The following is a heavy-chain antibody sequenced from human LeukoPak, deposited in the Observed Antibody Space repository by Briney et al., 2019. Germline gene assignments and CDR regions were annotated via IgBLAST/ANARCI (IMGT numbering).Heavy chain of an antibody. Sequence: RGSLRLSCAASGFTFSSYGMHWVRQAPGKGLEWVAFILSYGSNKYYADSVKGRFTIFRDNSKNTLYLQMNSLRAEDTAVYYCAKGVTTRRWLPRDYFDYWGQGTLVPVST. CDR1: GFTFSSYG. D-gene: IGHD5-18*01. J-gene: IGHJ4*02. CDR2: ILSYGSNK. V-gene: IGHV3-30*02. CDR3: AKGVTTRRWLPRDYFDY.